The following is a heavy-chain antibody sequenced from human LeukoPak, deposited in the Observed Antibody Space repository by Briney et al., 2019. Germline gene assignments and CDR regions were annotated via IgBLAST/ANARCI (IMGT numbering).Heavy chain of an antibody. J-gene: IGHJ4*02. D-gene: IGHD6-19*01. V-gene: IGHV4-59*01. CDR1: GGSFGTYY. Sequence: SETLSLTCTVSGGSFGTYYWSWIRQPPGKGLEWIGDIYHSGSTNYNPSLKSRVTLSVDTSKNQFSLKLRSVTAADTAVYSCARLERQWPDFKYYFDYWGQGTMVTVSS. CDR2: IYHSGST. CDR3: ARLERQWPDFKYYFDY.